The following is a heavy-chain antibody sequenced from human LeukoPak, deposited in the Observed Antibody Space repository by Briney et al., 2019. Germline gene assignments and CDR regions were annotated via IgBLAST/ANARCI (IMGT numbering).Heavy chain of an antibody. Sequence: GGSLRLSCAASGFTFSDYYMSWIRQAPGKGLEWVSYISSSGSTIYYADSVKGRFTISRDNAKNSLYLQMNSLRAEDTAAYYCARDRDRYCSSTSCYSVYGMDVWGQGTTVTVSS. CDR3: ARDRDRYCSSTSCYSVYGMDV. V-gene: IGHV3-11*01. D-gene: IGHD2-2*01. J-gene: IGHJ6*02. CDR1: GFTFSDYY. CDR2: ISSSGSTI.